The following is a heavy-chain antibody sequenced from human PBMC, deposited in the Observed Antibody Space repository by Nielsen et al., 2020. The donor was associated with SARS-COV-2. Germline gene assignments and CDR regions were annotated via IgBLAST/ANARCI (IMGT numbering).Heavy chain of an antibody. D-gene: IGHD3-22*01. CDR2: TYPGDSDT. CDR3: ASWGNSSGYYDH. CDR1: GYSFTSYW. V-gene: IGHV5-51*01. J-gene: IGHJ4*02. Sequence: KVSCKGSGYSFTSYWIGWVRQMPGKGLEWMGITYPGDSDTRYSPSSQGQVTISADKSISTAYLQWSSLKASDTAMYYCASWGNSSGYYDHWGQGTLVTVSS.